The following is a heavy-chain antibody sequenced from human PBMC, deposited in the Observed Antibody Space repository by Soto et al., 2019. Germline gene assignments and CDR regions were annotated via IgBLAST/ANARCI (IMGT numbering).Heavy chain of an antibody. D-gene: IGHD2-8*01. J-gene: IGHJ6*02. CDR2: INPKSGGT. CDR1: GYSFTDYH. Sequence: ASVKVSCKASGYSFTDYHIHWVRQSPGQGLEWLGRINPKSGGTSTAQKFQGWVTMTRDRSISTVYMELTRLRSDDTAVYFCARGHSTDCSNGVCSFFYNHEMDVWGQGTTVTVSS. CDR3: ARGHSTDCSNGVCSFFYNHEMDV. V-gene: IGHV1-2*04.